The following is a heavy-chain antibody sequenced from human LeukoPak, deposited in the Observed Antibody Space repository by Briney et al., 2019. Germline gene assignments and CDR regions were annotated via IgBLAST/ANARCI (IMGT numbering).Heavy chain of an antibody. CDR1: GGSITSYY. J-gene: IGHJ5*02. D-gene: IGHD3-10*01. Sequence: SETLSLTCTVSGGSITSYYWSWIRQPPGKGLEWIGYIYYSGSTNYNPSLKSRVTISVDTSKNQFSLKLSSVTAADTAVYYCASIMVRGVTDLWGQGTLVTVSS. V-gene: IGHV4-59*12. CDR2: IYYSGST. CDR3: ASIMVRGVTDL.